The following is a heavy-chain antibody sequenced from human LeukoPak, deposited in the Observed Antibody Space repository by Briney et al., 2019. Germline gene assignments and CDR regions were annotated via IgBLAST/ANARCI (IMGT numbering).Heavy chain of an antibody. CDR2: IYYSGST. D-gene: IGHD6-19*01. Sequence: SETLSLTCTVAGGSINSYYWSWIRQPPGKGLEWIGYIYYSGSTNYNPSLKSRVTMSVDTSKNQISLNLSSVTAADTAVYYCARGQQWLNDYWGQGTLVTVSS. J-gene: IGHJ4*02. CDR3: ARGQQWLNDY. CDR1: GGSINSYY. V-gene: IGHV4-59*12.